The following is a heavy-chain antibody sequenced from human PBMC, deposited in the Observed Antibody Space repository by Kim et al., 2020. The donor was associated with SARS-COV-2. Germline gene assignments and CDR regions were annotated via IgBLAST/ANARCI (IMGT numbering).Heavy chain of an antibody. J-gene: IGHJ5*02. V-gene: IGHV4-59*01. Sequence: SETLSLTCTVSGGSISSYYWSWIRQPPGKGLEWIGYIYYSGSTNYNPSLKSRVTISVDTYKNQFSLKLSSVTAADTAVYYCARDTAGSWGWFDPWGQGTLVTVSS. CDR2: IYYSGST. CDR1: GGSISSYY. CDR3: ARDTAGSWGWFDP. D-gene: IGHD3-16*01.